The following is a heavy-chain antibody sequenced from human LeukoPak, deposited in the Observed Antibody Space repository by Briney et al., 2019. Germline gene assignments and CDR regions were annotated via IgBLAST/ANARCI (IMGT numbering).Heavy chain of an antibody. CDR3: ARTTDYSSGFDY. Sequence: SGGSLRLSCAASEFTFSRYSMNWVRQAPGKGLEWVSSISTSSSYMFYAASVKGRFTISRDNAKNSLYLQTNSLRADDTAVYYCARTTDYSSGFDYWGQGTLVTVSS. D-gene: IGHD6-19*01. CDR2: ISTSSSYM. V-gene: IGHV3-21*01. CDR1: EFTFSRYS. J-gene: IGHJ4*02.